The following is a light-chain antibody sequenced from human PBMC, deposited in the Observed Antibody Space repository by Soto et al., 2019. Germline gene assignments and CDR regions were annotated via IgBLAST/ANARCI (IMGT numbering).Light chain of an antibody. V-gene: IGKV1-5*03. CDR1: QSISSW. J-gene: IGKJ1*01. CDR2: KAS. Sequence: DMQITQSPSTLSASVGDRVTIACRASQSISSWLAWYQQKPGKAPKLLIYKASSLESGVPSRFSGSGSGTEFTLTISSMQPDHFANYYCQQYNSYSPTFGQGTKVDIK. CDR3: QQYNSYSPT.